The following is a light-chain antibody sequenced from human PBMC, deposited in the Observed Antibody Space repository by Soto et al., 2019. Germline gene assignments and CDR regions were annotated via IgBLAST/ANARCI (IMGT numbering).Light chain of an antibody. J-gene: IGKJ5*01. Sequence: VLTQSPGILSLSRVGSPSLSSGASQSITSSFLAWYQQKPGQAPRXIIYGASSRATGIPDRFSGTGSETDFTLTINRLEPEDFAVYYCQQYENSPITFGQGTRLEIK. CDR1: QSITSSF. CDR2: GAS. V-gene: IGKV3-20*01. CDR3: QQYENSPIT.